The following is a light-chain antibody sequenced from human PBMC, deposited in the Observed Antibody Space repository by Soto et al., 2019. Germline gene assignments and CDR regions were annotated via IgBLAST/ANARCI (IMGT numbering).Light chain of an antibody. CDR3: QQSRT. Sequence: DIQMTQSPSTLAVSVGDTVTITCRASQSISSWLAWYQQKPGKAPKLLIQKASSLESGVPSRFSGSRSGTEFTLTITSLQPDDFATCYCQQSRTFGQGTKVEIK. J-gene: IGKJ1*01. CDR1: QSISSW. CDR2: KAS. V-gene: IGKV1-5*03.